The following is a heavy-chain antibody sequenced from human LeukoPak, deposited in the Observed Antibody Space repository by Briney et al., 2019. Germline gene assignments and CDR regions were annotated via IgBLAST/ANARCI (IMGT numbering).Heavy chain of an antibody. V-gene: IGHV3-74*01. Sequence: GGSLRLSCAASGFTFSPAWMHWVRQAPGKGLEWVSRINNDGSYINYAESVKGRFTLSRDNTKNTLTLQMNSLRAEDTAAYFCVRDGSAYNFDYWGQGVLVTVSP. CDR2: INNDGSYI. CDR1: GFTFSPAW. CDR3: VRDGSAYNFDY. J-gene: IGHJ4*02. D-gene: IGHD5-24*01.